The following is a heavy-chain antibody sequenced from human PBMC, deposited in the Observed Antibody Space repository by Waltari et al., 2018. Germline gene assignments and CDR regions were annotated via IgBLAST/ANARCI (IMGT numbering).Heavy chain of an antibody. J-gene: IGHJ3*02. CDR2: IYYSGST. Sequence: QVQLQESGPGLVKPSETLSLTCTVSGGSISSYYWSWIRQPPGKGLEWIGYIYYSGSTNYNPSLKSRVTISVDTSKNQFSLKLSSVTAADTAVYYCARLGSSWYPRAFDIWGQGTMVTVSS. CDR3: ARLGSSWYPRAFDI. D-gene: IGHD6-13*01. V-gene: IGHV4-59*01. CDR1: GGSISSYY.